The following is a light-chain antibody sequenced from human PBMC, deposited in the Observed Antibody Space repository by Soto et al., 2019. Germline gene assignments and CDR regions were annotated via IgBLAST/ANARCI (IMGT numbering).Light chain of an antibody. Sequence: DIELTQAPSTLSASAGDRVTITCRASQSISSWLAWYQQKPGKAPKLLISKASSLESGVPSRFSGSGSGTEFTLTINSLQPDDSATYYCQQYHTWITFGQGTRLEIK. V-gene: IGKV1-5*03. J-gene: IGKJ5*01. CDR2: KAS. CDR1: QSISSW. CDR3: QQYHTWIT.